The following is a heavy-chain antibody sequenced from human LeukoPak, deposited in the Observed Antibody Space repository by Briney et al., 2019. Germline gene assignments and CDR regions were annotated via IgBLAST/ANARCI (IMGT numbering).Heavy chain of an antibody. CDR1: GDSFSYFY. V-gene: IGHV4-59*12. CDR2: IYNSGST. CDR3: ARDSGTTGEVKFDP. Sequence: SSETLSLTCTVSGDSFSYFYWSWIRQPPGKGLEWIGYIYNSGSTNYNPSLKSRVTMSIDTSKSQFSLKLSFVTAADTAVYYCARDSGTTGEVKFDPWGQGTLVTASS. D-gene: IGHD3-10*01. J-gene: IGHJ5*02.